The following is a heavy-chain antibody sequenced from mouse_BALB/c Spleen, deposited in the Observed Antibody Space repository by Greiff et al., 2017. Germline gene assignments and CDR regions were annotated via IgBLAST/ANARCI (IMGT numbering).Heavy chain of an antibody. V-gene: IGHV1-9*01. CDR2: ILPGSGST. D-gene: IGHD1-1*01. J-gene: IGHJ4*01. CDR1: GYTFSSYW. Sequence: VQRVESGAELMKPGASVKISCKATGYTFSSYWLEWVKQRPGHGLEWIGEILPGSGSTNYNEKFKGKATFTADTSSNTAYMQLSSLTSEDSAVYYCATHGSSYAMDYWGQGTSVTVSS. CDR3: ATHGSSYAMDY.